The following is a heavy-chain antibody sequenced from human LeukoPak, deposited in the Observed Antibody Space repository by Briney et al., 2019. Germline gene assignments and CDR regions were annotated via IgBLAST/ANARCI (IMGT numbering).Heavy chain of an antibody. J-gene: IGHJ4*02. CDR1: GFTFSSDG. D-gene: IGHD1/OR15-1a*01. CDR3: ARDWEHARDY. V-gene: IGHV3-30*03. CDR2: ISYDGSNK. Sequence: PGGSLRLSCAASGFTFSSDGMHWVRQAPGKGLEWVAVISYDGSNKYYADSVKGRFTISRDNSKNTLYLQMNSLRAEDTAVYYCARDWEHARDYWGQGTLVAVSS.